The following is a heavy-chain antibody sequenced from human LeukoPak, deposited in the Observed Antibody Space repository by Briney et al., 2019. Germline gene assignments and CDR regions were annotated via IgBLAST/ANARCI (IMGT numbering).Heavy chain of an antibody. CDR2: ISGSGGST. V-gene: IGHV3-23*01. J-gene: IGHJ4*02. CDR1: GFTFSSYS. D-gene: IGHD4-11*01. CDR3: AKRGLTKGGYYFDY. Sequence: GGSLRLSCAASGFTFSSYSMSWVRQAPGEGLEWVSGISGSGGSTNYADSVKGRFTIFRDNSKNTLYLQMNSLRAEDTAVYYCAKRGLTKGGYYFDYWGQGTLVTVSS.